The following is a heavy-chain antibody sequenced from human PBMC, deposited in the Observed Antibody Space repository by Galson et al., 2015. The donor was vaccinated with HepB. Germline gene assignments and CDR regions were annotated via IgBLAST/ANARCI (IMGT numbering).Heavy chain of an antibody. D-gene: IGHD6-19*01. J-gene: IGHJ4*02. CDR1: GFTFSSYG. Sequence: SLRLSCAASGFTFSSYGFHWVRQAPGKGLEWVAFIRYDGNNKYYGDSVKGRFTISRDNSKNTLFLQMNSLKPEDTAVYYCEAVAGTDDFWGQGTLVTASS. CDR2: IRYDGNNK. CDR3: EAVAGTDDF. V-gene: IGHV3-30*02.